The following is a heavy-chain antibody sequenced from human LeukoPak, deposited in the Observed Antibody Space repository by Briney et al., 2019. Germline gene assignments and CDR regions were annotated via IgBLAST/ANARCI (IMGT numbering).Heavy chain of an antibody. CDR1: GFTFSSYA. V-gene: IGHV3-30*04. CDR3: ASRTSWGPAY. J-gene: IGHJ4*02. Sequence: GGSLRLSCAASGFTFSSYAMHWVRQAPGKGLEWVAVISYDGDNKYSADFVKGRFTISRDNSKNTLYLQMNSLRVEDTAVYYCASRTSWGPAYWGQGTLVTVSS. D-gene: IGHD2-8*01. CDR2: ISYDGDNK.